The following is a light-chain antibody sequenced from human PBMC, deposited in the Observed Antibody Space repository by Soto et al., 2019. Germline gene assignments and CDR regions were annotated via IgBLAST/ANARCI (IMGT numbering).Light chain of an antibody. CDR1: QNITGW. V-gene: IGKV1-5*01. CDR3: QQYNHYCP. Sequence: DIQMTQSPSTLSASVGDRVTITCRASQNITGWLAWYQQKPGKAPKLLIYDASSLGSGVPSRLRGSGFGTDFTLTLSSLQPDDFATYYCQQYNHYCPFRQGTTVEIK. CDR2: DAS. J-gene: IGKJ1*01.